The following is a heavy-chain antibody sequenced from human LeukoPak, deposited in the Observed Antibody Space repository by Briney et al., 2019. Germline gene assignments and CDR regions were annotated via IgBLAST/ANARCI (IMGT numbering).Heavy chain of an antibody. J-gene: IGHJ4*02. V-gene: IGHV3-7*05. CDR2: IKQDGSEK. D-gene: IGHD5-24*01. CDR3: ARGAREGYNL. CDR1: GFIFGAYW. Sequence: GGSLRLSCEASGFIFGAYWMSWVRQAPGKGLEWVANIKQDGSEKYHVDSVKGRFTISRDNAKNSPYLQMNSLRAEDTAVYYCARGAREGYNLWGQGTLVTVSS.